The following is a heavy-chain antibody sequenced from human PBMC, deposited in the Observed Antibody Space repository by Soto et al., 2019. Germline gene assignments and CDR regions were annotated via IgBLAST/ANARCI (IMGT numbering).Heavy chain of an antibody. CDR2: ISGSGGST. Sequence: LRLSCAASGFTFSSYAMSWVRQAPGKGLEWVSAISGSGGSTYYADSVKGRFTISRDNSKNTLYLQMNSLRAEDTAVYYCAKDHFGQQLVFDAFDIWGQGTMVTVSS. J-gene: IGHJ3*02. CDR3: AKDHFGQQLVFDAFDI. CDR1: GFTFSSYA. D-gene: IGHD6-13*01. V-gene: IGHV3-23*01.